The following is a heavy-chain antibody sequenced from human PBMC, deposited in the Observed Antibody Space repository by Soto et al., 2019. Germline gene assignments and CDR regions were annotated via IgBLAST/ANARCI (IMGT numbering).Heavy chain of an antibody. V-gene: IGHV3-30*18. CDR2: ISYDGSNK. Sequence: GGSLRLSCAASGFTFSSYGMHWVRQAPGKGLEWVAVISYDGSNKYYADSVKGRFTISRDNSKNTLYLQMNSLRAEDTAVYYCAKDFPASYDYWGQGTLVTVSS. CDR3: AKDFPASYDY. J-gene: IGHJ4*02. CDR1: GFTFSSYG.